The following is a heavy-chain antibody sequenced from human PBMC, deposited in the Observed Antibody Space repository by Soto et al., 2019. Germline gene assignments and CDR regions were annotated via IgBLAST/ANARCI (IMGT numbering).Heavy chain of an antibody. Sequence: QVHLVQSGAEVKKPGASVKVSCETSGYNFSAYYIHWVRQTPGQGLEWMGWINSDSGDTTYAQKFQGRVTMTRDMSTSVAYMELSRLTPDDRAVYYCARDRRASGTYDGMDVWGQGTPVAVS. CDR1: GYNFSAYY. D-gene: IGHD3-10*01. CDR2: INSDSGDT. CDR3: ARDRRASGTYDGMDV. V-gene: IGHV1-2*02. J-gene: IGHJ6*02.